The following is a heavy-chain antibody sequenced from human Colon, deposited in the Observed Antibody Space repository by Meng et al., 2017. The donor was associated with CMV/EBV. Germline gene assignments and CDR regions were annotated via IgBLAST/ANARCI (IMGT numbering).Heavy chain of an antibody. Sequence: GESLKISCVASGFIFSRYGMHWVRQAPGKGLEWVTFIRFDGSAEYYADSVKGRFSISRDNAKNTVYLQMNSLRPEDSAVYYCAKDAGISAVGKGLIDPWGQGTLVTVSS. CDR2: IRFDGSAE. CDR1: GFIFSRYG. D-gene: IGHD6-13*01. V-gene: IGHV3-30*02. J-gene: IGHJ5*02. CDR3: AKDAGISAVGKGLIDP.